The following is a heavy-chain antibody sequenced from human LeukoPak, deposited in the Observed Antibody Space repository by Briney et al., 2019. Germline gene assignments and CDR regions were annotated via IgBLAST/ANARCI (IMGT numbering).Heavy chain of an antibody. V-gene: IGHV4-34*01. D-gene: IGHD3-22*01. Sequence: PSETLSLTCAVYGGSFSGYYWSWIRQPPGKGLEWIGEINHSGSTNYNPSLKSRVTISVDTSKNQFSLKLSSVTAADTAVYYCASADGSGPYGMDVWGQGTTVTVSS. CDR2: INHSGST. CDR1: GGSFSGYY. J-gene: IGHJ6*02. CDR3: ASADGSGPYGMDV.